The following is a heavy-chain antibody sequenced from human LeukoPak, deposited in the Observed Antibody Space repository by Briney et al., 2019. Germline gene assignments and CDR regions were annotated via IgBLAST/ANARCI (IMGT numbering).Heavy chain of an antibody. CDR3: ARSGTRGITMVRGVSSIFDY. Sequence: PSETLSLTCTVSGGSISSSSYYWSWIRQPPGKGLGWIGYIYYSGSTNYNPSLKSRVTISVDTSKNQFSLKLSSVTAADTAVYYCARSGTRGITMVRGVSSIFDYWGQGTLVTVSS. J-gene: IGHJ4*02. D-gene: IGHD3-10*01. CDR1: GGSISSSSYY. V-gene: IGHV4-61*01. CDR2: IYYSGST.